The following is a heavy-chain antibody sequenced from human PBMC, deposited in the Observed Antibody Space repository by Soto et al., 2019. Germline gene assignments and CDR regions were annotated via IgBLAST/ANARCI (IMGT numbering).Heavy chain of an antibody. CDR2: INPSGGST. CDR3: ARAFIKAVAGDAFDI. CDR1: GYTFTSYY. V-gene: IGHV1-46*03. Sequence: ASVKVSCKASGYTFTSYYMHWVRQAPGQGLEWMGIINPSGGSTSYAQKFQGRVTMTRDTSTSTVYMELSSLRSEDTAVYYCARAFIKAVAGDAFDIWGQGTMVTVSS. D-gene: IGHD6-19*01. J-gene: IGHJ3*02.